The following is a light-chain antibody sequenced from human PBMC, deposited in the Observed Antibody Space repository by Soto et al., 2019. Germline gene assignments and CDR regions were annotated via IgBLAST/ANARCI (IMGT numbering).Light chain of an antibody. CDR3: AAWDDSLKGQV. CDR1: SSNIGRNT. CDR2: SSS. Sequence: QSVLTQPPSAYGTPGQRVTISCSGSSSNIGRNTVYWYQQVPGTAHKFLIYSSSQRPSGVPDRISASKSGTSASLAISGLQSEDEADYYCAAWDDSLKGQVFGGGTKVTVL. V-gene: IGLV1-44*01. J-gene: IGLJ3*02.